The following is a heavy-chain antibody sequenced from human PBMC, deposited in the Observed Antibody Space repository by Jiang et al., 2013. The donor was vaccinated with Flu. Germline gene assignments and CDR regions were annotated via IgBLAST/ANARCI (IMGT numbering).Heavy chain of an antibody. V-gene: IGHV2-5*02. CDR2: IYWDDDK. Sequence: GKALEWLALIYWDDDKRYSPSLKSRLTITKDTSKNQVVLTMTNMDPVDTATYYCAHRPSTLTSGSYYFDYWGQGTLVTVSS. CDR3: AHRPSTLTSGSYYFDY. D-gene: IGHD1-26*01. J-gene: IGHJ4*02.